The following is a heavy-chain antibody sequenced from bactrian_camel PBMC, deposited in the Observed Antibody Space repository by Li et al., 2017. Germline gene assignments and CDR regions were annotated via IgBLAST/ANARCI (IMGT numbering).Heavy chain of an antibody. CDR3: AAGPWYTDEYKY. CDR1: GFTFRSVS. V-gene: IGHV3S1*01. J-gene: IGHJ4*01. Sequence: QLVESGGGSVQAGGSLRLSCAASGFTFRSVSMYWVRQAPGKGLERVSHIISDGGRTFYRDSVKGRCTIARDNTKNTVYLQMISLESEDTALYYCAAGPWYTDEYKYWGQGTQVTVS. CDR2: IISDGGRT. D-gene: IGHD6*01.